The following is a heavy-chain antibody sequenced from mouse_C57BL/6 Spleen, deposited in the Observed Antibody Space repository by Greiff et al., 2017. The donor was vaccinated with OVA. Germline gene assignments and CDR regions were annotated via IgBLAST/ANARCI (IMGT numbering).Heavy chain of an antibody. CDR3: ARPSYGSSTYWYFDV. CDR2: IYPSDSET. D-gene: IGHD1-1*01. CDR1: GYTFTSYW. J-gene: IGHJ1*03. Sequence: VQLQQSGAELVRPGSSVKLSCKASGYTFTSYWMDWVKQRPGQGLEWIGNIYPSDSETHYNQKFKDKATLTVDKSSSTAYMQLSSLTSEDSAVYYCARPSYGSSTYWYFDVWGKGTTVTVSS. V-gene: IGHV1-61*01.